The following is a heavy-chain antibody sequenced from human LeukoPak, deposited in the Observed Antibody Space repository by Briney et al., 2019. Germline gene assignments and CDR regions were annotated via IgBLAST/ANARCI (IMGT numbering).Heavy chain of an antibody. D-gene: IGHD3-9*01. V-gene: IGHV1-2*06. CDR2: INPNSGGT. Sequence: ASVKVSCKTSGYTFTGYYMHWVRQAPGQGLEWMGRINPNSGGTNYAQKFQGRVIMTRDTSISTAYMELSRLRSDDTAVYYCASWGYDILTGYLDYWGQGTLVTVSS. CDR1: GYTFTGYY. J-gene: IGHJ4*02. CDR3: ASWGYDILTGYLDY.